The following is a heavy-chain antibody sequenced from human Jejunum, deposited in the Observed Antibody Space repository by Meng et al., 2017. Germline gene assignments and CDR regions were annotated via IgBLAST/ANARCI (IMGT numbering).Heavy chain of an antibody. CDR2: ITGSAGST. J-gene: IGHJ4*02. CDR3: AKLVKS. V-gene: IGHV3-23*04. Sequence: EVRLVESGGALVQPGGSLRLSCAASGFSLSSSSMSWVRQAPGKGLEWVSVITGSAGSTYYADSVEGRFTTSRDISKNTLYLQMNSLRAEDTAVYYCAKLVKSWGQGTLVTVSS. CDR1: GFSLSSSS. D-gene: IGHD4-23*01.